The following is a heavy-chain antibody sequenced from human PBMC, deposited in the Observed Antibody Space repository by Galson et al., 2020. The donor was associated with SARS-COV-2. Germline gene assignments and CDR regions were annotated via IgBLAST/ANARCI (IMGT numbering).Heavy chain of an antibody. CDR3: ARGQIAAAASHHFGY. D-gene: IGHD6-13*01. Sequence: GGSLRLSCAASGFTFSSYEMNWVRQAPGKGLEWVSYISSSGSTIYYADSVKGRFTISRDNAKNSLYLQMNSLRAEDTAVYYCARGQIAAAASHHFGYWGQGTLVTVSS. J-gene: IGHJ4*02. CDR1: GFTFSSYE. V-gene: IGHV3-48*03. CDR2: ISSSGSTI.